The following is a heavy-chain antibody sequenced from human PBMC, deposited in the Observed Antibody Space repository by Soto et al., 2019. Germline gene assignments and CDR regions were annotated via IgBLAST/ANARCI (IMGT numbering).Heavy chain of an antibody. V-gene: IGHV1-69*13. J-gene: IGHJ4*02. D-gene: IGHD6-6*01. Sequence: SVKVSCKASGGTFSSYAISWVRQAPGQGLEWMGGIIPIFGTANYAQKFQGRVTITADESTSTAYMELSSLRSEDTAVYYCAREGDSSSAWAGGGYYFDYWGQGTLVTVSS. CDR3: AREGDSSSAWAGGGYYFDY. CDR2: IIPIFGTA. CDR1: GGTFSSYA.